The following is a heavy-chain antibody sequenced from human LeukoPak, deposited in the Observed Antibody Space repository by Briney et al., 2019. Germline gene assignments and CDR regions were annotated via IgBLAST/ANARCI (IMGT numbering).Heavy chain of an antibody. CDR3: ARNSGYDWGEGMDV. Sequence: SVKVSCKASGGTFSSYTISWVRRAPGQGLEWMGRIIPILGIANYAQKFQGRVTITADKSTSTAYMELSSLRSEDTAVYYCARNSGYDWGEGMDVWGQGTTVTVSS. D-gene: IGHD5-12*01. J-gene: IGHJ6*02. CDR1: GGTFSSYT. V-gene: IGHV1-69*02. CDR2: IIPILGIA.